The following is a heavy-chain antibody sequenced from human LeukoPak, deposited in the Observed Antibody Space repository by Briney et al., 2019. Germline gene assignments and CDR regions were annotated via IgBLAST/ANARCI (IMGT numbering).Heavy chain of an antibody. J-gene: IGHJ4*02. D-gene: IGHD4-17*01. CDR2: IKRKTDGGTT. V-gene: IGHV3-15*01. Sequence: GGSLRLSCAASGITFSKVWMSWVRQAPGKGLEWVGRIKRKTDGGTTDYAAPVKGRFTISRDDSKNTLYLQMNSLKTEDTAVYYCAREAVTRNYFDYWGQGTLVTVSS. CDR1: GITFSKVW. CDR3: AREAVTRNYFDY.